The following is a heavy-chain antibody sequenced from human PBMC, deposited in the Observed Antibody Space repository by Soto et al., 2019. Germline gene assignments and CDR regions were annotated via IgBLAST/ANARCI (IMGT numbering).Heavy chain of an antibody. CDR3: ARGGVSTRTFDY. V-gene: IGHV5-51*01. CDR2: IYPSDSDT. Sequence: PGESLKISCKGSGYNFAGYWIAWVREMPGKGLELMGIIYPSDSDTRYRPSFQGQVTISADKSISSAYLQWSSLRASDTAMYYCARGGVSTRTFDYWGQGTPVTVSS. CDR1: GYNFAGYW. J-gene: IGHJ4*02. D-gene: IGHD3-3*01.